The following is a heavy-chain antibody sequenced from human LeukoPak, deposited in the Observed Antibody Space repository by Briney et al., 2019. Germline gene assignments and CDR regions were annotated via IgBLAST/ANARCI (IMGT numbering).Heavy chain of an antibody. Sequence: SQTLSLTCTVSGGSISSGGYYWSWIRQHPGKGLEWIGYIYYGGSTYYNPSLKSRVTISVDTSKNQFSLKLSSVTAADTAVYYCARDSYPDDAFDIWGQGTMVTVSS. J-gene: IGHJ3*02. CDR3: ARDSYPDDAFDI. CDR2: IYYGGST. D-gene: IGHD1-26*01. V-gene: IGHV4-31*03. CDR1: GGSISSGGYY.